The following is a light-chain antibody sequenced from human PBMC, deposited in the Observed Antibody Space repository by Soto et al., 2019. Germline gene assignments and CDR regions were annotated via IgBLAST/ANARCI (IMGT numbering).Light chain of an antibody. J-gene: IGKJ1*01. CDR2: LGS. Sequence: DIVMTQSPLSLPVTPGEPASISCRSSQSLLHSNGYNYLDWYLQKPGQSPQLLIYLGSNRASGVSDRFSGSGSGTDFTLNISRGEAEDVGVYYCMQALQTPWTFGQGTKVEI. CDR3: MQALQTPWT. CDR1: QSLLHSNGYNY. V-gene: IGKV2-28*01.